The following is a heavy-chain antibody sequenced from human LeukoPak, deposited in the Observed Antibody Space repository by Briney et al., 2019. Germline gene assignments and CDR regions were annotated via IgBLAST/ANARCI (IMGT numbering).Heavy chain of an antibody. Sequence: GGSLRLSCAASGLSFSSFAMTWVRQSPGKGLEWVSFITGGHYSTYNTDSVKGRFTISRDNYKNTLYLQMNSLRADDTAIYYCTKDPNGDYIGAFDPWDQGTLVTVS. CDR2: ITGGHYST. CDR1: GLSFSSFA. V-gene: IGHV3-23*01. CDR3: TKDPNGDYIGAFDP. D-gene: IGHD4-17*01. J-gene: IGHJ5*02.